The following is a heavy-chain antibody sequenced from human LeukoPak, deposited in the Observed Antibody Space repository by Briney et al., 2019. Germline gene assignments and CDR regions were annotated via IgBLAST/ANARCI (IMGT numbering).Heavy chain of an antibody. Sequence: GGSPRLSCAASGFTFSSYSMNWVRQAPGKGLEWVSSISSSSSYIYYADSVKGRFTISRDNAKNSLYLQMNSLRAEDTAVYYCARDALGYCSGGSCQQTDFDYWGQGTLVTVSS. CDR1: GFTFSSYS. D-gene: IGHD2-15*01. CDR3: ARDALGYCSGGSCQQTDFDY. J-gene: IGHJ4*02. CDR2: ISSSSSYI. V-gene: IGHV3-21*01.